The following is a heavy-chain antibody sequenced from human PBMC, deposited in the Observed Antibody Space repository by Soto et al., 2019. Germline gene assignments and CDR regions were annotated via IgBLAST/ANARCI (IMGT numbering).Heavy chain of an antibody. CDR3: ARDRSYSSGWYFDS. J-gene: IGHJ4*02. Sequence: QVQLQEAGPGLVKPSQTLSLTCTVSGGSINNATYYWSWIRQPPGKGLERIGYMYYTGTTYYTLSLKSRVTISIDMSKNQFSLNLSSVTAADTAVYYCARDRSYSSGWYFDSWGQGTPVTVSS. CDR1: GGSINNATYY. D-gene: IGHD6-19*01. V-gene: IGHV4-30-4*01. CDR2: MYYTGTT.